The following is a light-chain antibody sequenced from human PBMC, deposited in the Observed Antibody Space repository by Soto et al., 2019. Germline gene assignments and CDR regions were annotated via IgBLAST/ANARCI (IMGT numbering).Light chain of an antibody. CDR1: SSDVGGYKY. CDR2: EVS. CDR3: SSYEDSNNLMI. Sequence: QSALTQPPSASGSPGQSVTISCTGTSSDVGGYKYVSWYQQHPGKAPKLMIYEVSKRPSGVPDRFSGSKSGNTASLTVSGLQSEDEADYYCSSYEDSNNLMIFGGGTKLTVL. V-gene: IGLV2-8*01. J-gene: IGLJ2*01.